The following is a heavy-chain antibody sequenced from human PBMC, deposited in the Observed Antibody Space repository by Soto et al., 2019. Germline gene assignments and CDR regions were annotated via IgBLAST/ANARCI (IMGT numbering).Heavy chain of an antibody. CDR1: GGTFSSHI. CDR3: ARERKTQVVTTFAFDI. Sequence: QVQLVQSGAEVKKPGSSVKVPCKASGGTFSSHIISWVRQAPGQGLEWMGRIIPILGAPVYAQNFQGRLTFSADKVTSTAYMELSSLKSEDTAIYFYARERKTQVVTTFAFDIWGQGTMVTVSS. V-gene: IGHV1-69*08. D-gene: IGHD2-15*01. CDR2: IIPILGAP. J-gene: IGHJ3*02.